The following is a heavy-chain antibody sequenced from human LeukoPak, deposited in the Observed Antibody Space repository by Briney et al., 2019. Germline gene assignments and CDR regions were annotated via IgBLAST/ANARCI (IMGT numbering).Heavy chain of an antibody. V-gene: IGHV3-23*01. CDR1: GFTFSNYG. CDR3: AKGPCIAAAGSYFDY. J-gene: IGHJ4*02. CDR2: ITNSGGST. Sequence: GGSLRLSCTASGFTFSNYGMSWARQAPGKGLEWVSTITNSGGSTYYADSVKGRFTISRDNSKNTLYLQMNSLRAEDTAVYYCAKGPCIAAAGSYFDYWGQGTLVTASP. D-gene: IGHD6-13*01.